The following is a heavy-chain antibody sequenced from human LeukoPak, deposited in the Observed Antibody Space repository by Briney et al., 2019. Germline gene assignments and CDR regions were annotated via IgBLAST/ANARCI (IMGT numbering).Heavy chain of an antibody. CDR2: ISYDGTNK. J-gene: IGHJ4*02. Sequence: GGSLRLSCAASGFTFSNYAMHWVRQAPGEGLEWVALISYDGTNKYYADSVKGRLTISRDNSKSTLYLQMNSLRAEDTAVYYCARDYSSGSYPRIYFDYWGQGTLVTVSS. CDR3: ARDYSSGSYPRIYFDY. D-gene: IGHD3-10*01. V-gene: IGHV3-30*01. CDR1: GFTFSNYA.